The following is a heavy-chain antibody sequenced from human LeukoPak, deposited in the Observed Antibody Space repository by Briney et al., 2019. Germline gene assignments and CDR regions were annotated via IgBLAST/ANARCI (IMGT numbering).Heavy chain of an antibody. CDR1: GGSISSSSYY. CDR2: INHSGST. D-gene: IGHD6-6*01. V-gene: IGHV4-39*07. Sequence: SETLSLTCTVSGGSISSSSYYWGWIRQPPGKGLEWIGEINHSGSTNYNPSLKSRVTISVDTSKNQFSLKLSSVTAADTAVYYCARGTWSSSIDYWGQGTLVTVSS. CDR3: ARGTWSSSIDY. J-gene: IGHJ4*02.